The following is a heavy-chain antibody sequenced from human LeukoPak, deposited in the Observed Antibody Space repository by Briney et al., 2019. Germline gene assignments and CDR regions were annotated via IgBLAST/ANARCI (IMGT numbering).Heavy chain of an antibody. CDR2: IYYSGST. Sequence: KSSETLSLTCTVSGGSISSHYWSWIRQPPGKGLEWIGYIYYSGSTNYNPSLKSRVTISVDTSKNQFSLKLSSVTAADTAVYYCARDGDSWGQGTLVTVSS. CDR1: GGSISSHY. J-gene: IGHJ4*02. V-gene: IGHV4-59*11. CDR3: ARDGDS.